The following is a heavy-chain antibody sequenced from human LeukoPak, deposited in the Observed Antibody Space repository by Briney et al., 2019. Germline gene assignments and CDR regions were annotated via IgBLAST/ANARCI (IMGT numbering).Heavy chain of an antibody. J-gene: IGHJ4*02. CDR2: IYHSGST. CDR1: GYSISSGYY. D-gene: IGHD3-22*01. CDR3: ARAVDYYDESDY. V-gene: IGHV4-38-2*01. Sequence: SETLSLTCAVSGYSISSGYYWGWIRQHPGKGLEWIGSIYHSGSTYYNPSLKSRVTISVDTSKNQFSLKLRSVTAADTSVYYCARAVDYYDESDYCGQGNLGTVSS.